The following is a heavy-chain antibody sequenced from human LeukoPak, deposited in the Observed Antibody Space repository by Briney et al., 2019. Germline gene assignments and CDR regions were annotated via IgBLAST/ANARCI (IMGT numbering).Heavy chain of an antibody. Sequence: GSLRLSCAASGFTFSSYSMNWVRQAPGKGLEWVSSISSSSSYIYYADSVKGRFTISRDNAKNSLYLQMNSLRAEDTAVYYCARDRYSSTASDYWGQGTLVTVSS. CDR3: ARDRYSSTASDY. CDR1: GFTFSSYS. J-gene: IGHJ4*02. D-gene: IGHD6-13*01. CDR2: ISSSSSYI. V-gene: IGHV3-21*01.